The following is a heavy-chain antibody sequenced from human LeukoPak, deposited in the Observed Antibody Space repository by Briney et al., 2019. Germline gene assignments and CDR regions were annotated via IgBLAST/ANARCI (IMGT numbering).Heavy chain of an antibody. D-gene: IGHD5-18*01. CDR3: ARERDSYGYAHFDY. CDR1: GGSISSYY. V-gene: IGHV4-4*07. J-gene: IGHJ4*02. Sequence: SETLSLTCTVSGGSISSYYWSWIRQPAGKGLEWIGRIYTSGSTNYNPSLKSRVTMSVDTSKNQFSLKLSSVTAADTAVYYCARERDSYGYAHFDYWGQGTLVTVSS. CDR2: IYTSGST.